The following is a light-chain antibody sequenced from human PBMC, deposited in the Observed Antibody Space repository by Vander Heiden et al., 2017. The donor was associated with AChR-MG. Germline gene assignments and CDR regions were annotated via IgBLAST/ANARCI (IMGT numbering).Light chain of an antibody. V-gene: IGKV1-39*01. CDR2: AAS. CDR3: QQSDSTPWT. Sequence: DIQMTQSPSSLSASLGDRVTITCRTSQSISTYLNWYQQKVGKAPKLLMSAASSLQSGVPSRFSGSGSGTDFTLTISSLQPEDFATYYCQQSDSTPWTFGGGTKVEIK. J-gene: IGKJ1*01. CDR1: QSISTY.